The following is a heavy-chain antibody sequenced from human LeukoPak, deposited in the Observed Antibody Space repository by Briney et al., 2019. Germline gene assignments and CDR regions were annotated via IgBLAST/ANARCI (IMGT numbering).Heavy chain of an antibody. Sequence: GGSLRLSCAASGFTFSSYAMSWVRQAPGKGLEWVSDISGSGISTYYADSVKGRFTISRDNSKNTLYLQMDSLRAEDTAVYYCAKDQWSFSYFDYWGQGTLVTVSS. CDR2: ISGSGIST. CDR3: AKDQWSFSYFDY. D-gene: IGHD1-26*01. V-gene: IGHV3-23*01. J-gene: IGHJ4*02. CDR1: GFTFSSYA.